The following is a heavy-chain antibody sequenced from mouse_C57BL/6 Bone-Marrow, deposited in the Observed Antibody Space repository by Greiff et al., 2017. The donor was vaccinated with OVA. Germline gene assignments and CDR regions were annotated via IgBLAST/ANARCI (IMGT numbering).Heavy chain of an antibody. CDR2: IHPNSGST. D-gene: IGHD1-1*01. J-gene: IGHJ2*01. Sequence: QVQLQQPGAELVKPGASVKLSCKASGYTFTSYWMHWVKQRPGQGLEWIGMIHPNSGSTNYNEKFKSKATLTVDESSSTAYMQLSSLTSEDSAVYYCARWSFGTTPYYFDYWGQGTTLTVSS. CDR1: GYTFTSYW. CDR3: ARWSFGTTPYYFDY. V-gene: IGHV1-64*01.